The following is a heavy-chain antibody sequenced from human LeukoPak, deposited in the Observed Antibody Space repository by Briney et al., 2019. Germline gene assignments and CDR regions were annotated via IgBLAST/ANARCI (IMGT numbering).Heavy chain of an antibody. V-gene: IGHV1-2*02. CDR2: INPNSGGT. J-gene: IGHJ5*02. Sequence: ASVKVSCKASGYTFTGYYMHWVRQAPGQGLEWMGWINPNSGGTNYAQKFQGRVTMTRDTSISTAYMELSRLRSDDTAVYYCARAPPYGDYNWFDPWGQGTLVTVSS. CDR3: ARAPPYGDYNWFDP. D-gene: IGHD4-17*01. CDR1: GYTFTGYY.